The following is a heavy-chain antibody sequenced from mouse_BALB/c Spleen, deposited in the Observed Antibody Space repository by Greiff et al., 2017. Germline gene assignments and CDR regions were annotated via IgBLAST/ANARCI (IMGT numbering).Heavy chain of an antibody. CDR2: ISSGSSTI. CDR1: GFTFSSFG. J-gene: IGHJ1*01. Sequence: EVNLVESGGGLVQPGGSRKLSCAASGFTFSSFGMHWVRQAPEKGLEWVAYISSGSSTIYYADTVKGRFTISRDNPKNTLFLQMTSLRSEDTAMYYCAYGYDWYFDVWGAGTTVTVSS. V-gene: IGHV5-17*02. CDR3: AYGYDWYFDV. D-gene: IGHD2-2*01.